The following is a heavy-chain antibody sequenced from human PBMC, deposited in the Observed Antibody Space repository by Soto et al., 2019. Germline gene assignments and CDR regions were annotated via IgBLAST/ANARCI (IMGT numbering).Heavy chain of an antibody. Sequence: QVQLVQSGAEVKKPGASVKVSCKASGYTFTSYDINWVRQATGQGLEWMGWMNPNSGNTAYAQKFQGRVTMTRNTSISTAYMELRSLRSEDTAVYYCARERSAAGTGWFDPWGQGTLVTVSS. D-gene: IGHD6-13*01. CDR2: MNPNSGNT. V-gene: IGHV1-8*01. J-gene: IGHJ5*02. CDR3: ARERSAAGTGWFDP. CDR1: GYTFTSYD.